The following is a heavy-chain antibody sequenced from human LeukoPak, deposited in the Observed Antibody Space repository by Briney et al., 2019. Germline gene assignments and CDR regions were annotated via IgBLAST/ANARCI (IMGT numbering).Heavy chain of an antibody. Sequence: ASVKVSCKASGYTFTSYGISWVRQAPGQGLEWMRWISAYNGNTNYAQKLQGRVTMTTDTSTSTAYMGLRSLRSDDTAVYYCARDLFAYCSSTSCYAYMDVWGKGTTVTVSS. J-gene: IGHJ6*03. V-gene: IGHV1-18*01. CDR2: ISAYNGNT. CDR1: GYTFTSYG. D-gene: IGHD2-2*01. CDR3: ARDLFAYCSSTSCYAYMDV.